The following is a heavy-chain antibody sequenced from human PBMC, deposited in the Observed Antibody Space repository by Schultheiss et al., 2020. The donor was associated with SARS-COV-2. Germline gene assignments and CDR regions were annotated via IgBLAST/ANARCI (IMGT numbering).Heavy chain of an antibody. V-gene: IGHV3-74*01. D-gene: IGHD6-19*01. CDR1: GFTFRTYW. Sequence: GESLKISCAASGFTFRTYWMHWVRQAPGKGLMWVSRFHRDGSSTTYADSVKGRFTISRDNSKNTLYLQMNSLRAEDTAVYYCARDGIAVAGHYYMDVWGKGTTVTVSS. J-gene: IGHJ6*03. CDR2: FHRDGSST. CDR3: ARDGIAVAGHYYMDV.